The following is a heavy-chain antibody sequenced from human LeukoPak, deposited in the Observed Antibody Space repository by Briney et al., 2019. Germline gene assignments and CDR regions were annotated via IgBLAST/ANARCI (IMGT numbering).Heavy chain of an antibody. D-gene: IGHD5-18*01. CDR1: GFTFSNAW. Sequence: AGGSLRLSCAASGFTFSNAWISWVRQAPGKGLERVGRIKSNTDGGTTDYAAPVKGRFTISRDDSKNTVYLQTNSLKTEDTAVYYCTTVAWNQLWSIDYWGQGTLVTVSS. CDR2: IKSNTDGGTT. CDR3: TTVAWNQLWSIDY. V-gene: IGHV3-15*01. J-gene: IGHJ4*02.